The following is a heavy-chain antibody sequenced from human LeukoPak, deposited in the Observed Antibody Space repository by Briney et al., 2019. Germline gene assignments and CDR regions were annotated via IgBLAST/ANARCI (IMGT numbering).Heavy chain of an antibody. CDR1: GYTFTNYG. J-gene: IGHJ4*02. D-gene: IGHD6-19*01. V-gene: IGHV1-18*01. Sequence: ASVKVSCKASGYTFTNYGISWVRQAPGQGLQWMGWISAYNGNTNYAQNFLGRVTMITETSTSTAYMEMRSLRSDDTAIYYCATDFSPRYSSGWTSFDSWGQGTLVTVSS. CDR2: ISAYNGNT. CDR3: ATDFSPRYSSGWTSFDS.